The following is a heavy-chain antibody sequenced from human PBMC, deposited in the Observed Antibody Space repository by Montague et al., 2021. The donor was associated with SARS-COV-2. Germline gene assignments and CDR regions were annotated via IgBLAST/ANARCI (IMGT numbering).Heavy chain of an antibody. D-gene: IGHD1-20*01. CDR1: GGSISSSSYY. CDR3: ARTEYNWNDWFDP. V-gene: IGHV4-39*07. CDR2: IYYSGST. J-gene: IGHJ5*02. Sequence: SETLSLTCTVSGGSISSSSYYWGWLRQPPGKGLEWIGNIYYSGSTYSNPSLKSRATISGDTSKNPFSLKLRSVTAADSAVYYCARTEYNWNDWFDPWGQGTLVTVSS.